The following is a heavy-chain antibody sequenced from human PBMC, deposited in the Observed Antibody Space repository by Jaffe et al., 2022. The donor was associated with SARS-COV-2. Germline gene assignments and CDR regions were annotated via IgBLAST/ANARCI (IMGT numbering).Heavy chain of an antibody. V-gene: IGHV4-39*01. CDR1: GGSISSSSHY. CDR3: ARLVGATGAFDF. CDR2: IYYSGTT. D-gene: IGHD1-26*01. Sequence: QLQLQESGPGLVKPSETLSLTCTVSGGSISSSSHYWGWIRQPPEKGLEWLGSIYYSGTTYYNPSLKSRVTISVDTPKNQFSLKLSSVTAADTAVYYCARLVGATGAFDFWGQGTLVTVSS. J-gene: IGHJ4*02.